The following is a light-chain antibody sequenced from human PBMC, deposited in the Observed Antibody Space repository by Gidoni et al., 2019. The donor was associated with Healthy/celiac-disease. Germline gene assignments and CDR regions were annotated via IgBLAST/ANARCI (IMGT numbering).Light chain of an antibody. CDR1: SSNIGAGYD. CDR3: QSYDSSLSGWV. Sequence: QSVLTQPPSVSGAPGPRVTISCTGSSSNIGAGYDVHWYQQLPGTAPKLLIYGNSNRTSGVPDRFSGSKSGTSASLAITGLQAEDEADYYCQSYDSSLSGWVFGGGTKLTVL. V-gene: IGLV1-40*01. CDR2: GNS. J-gene: IGLJ3*02.